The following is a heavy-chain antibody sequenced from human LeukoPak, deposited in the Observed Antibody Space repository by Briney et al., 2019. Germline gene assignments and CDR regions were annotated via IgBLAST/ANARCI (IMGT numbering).Heavy chain of an antibody. V-gene: IGHV3-33*01. CDR1: GFTFSSYG. CDR3: ARGNAFDI. CDR2: IWYDGSNK. Sequence: GGSLRLSCAASGFTFSSYGMHWVRQAPGKGLEWVAVIWYDGSNKYYADSVKGRFTISRDNAKNSLYLQMNSLRAEDTAVYYCARGNAFDIWGQGTMVTVSS. J-gene: IGHJ3*02.